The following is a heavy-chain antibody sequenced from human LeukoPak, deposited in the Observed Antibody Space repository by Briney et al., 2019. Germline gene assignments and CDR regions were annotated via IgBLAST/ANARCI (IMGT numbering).Heavy chain of an antibody. V-gene: IGHV3-23*01. CDR1: GFTFSSYG. Sequence: GGSLRLSCAASGFTFSSYGMSWVRQAPGKGLEWVSAISGSGGSTYYTDSVKGRFTISIDNSKNSLYLQMNSLRAEDTAVYYCARDLLAYGDYHYFYYMDVWGKGTTVTVSS. CDR2: ISGSGGST. CDR3: ARDLLAYGDYHYFYYMDV. D-gene: IGHD4-17*01. J-gene: IGHJ6*03.